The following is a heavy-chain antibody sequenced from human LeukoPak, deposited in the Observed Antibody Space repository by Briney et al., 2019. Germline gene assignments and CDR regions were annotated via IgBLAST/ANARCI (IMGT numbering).Heavy chain of an antibody. J-gene: IGHJ4*02. Sequence: PSETLSLTCTVSGDSINSPFYFWGWIRQPPGKGLEWIGSIYYSGSTYYNPSLKSRVTISVDTSKNQFSLKLSSVTAADTAVYFCARDLRGYGDYVDYWGQGTLVTVSS. CDR3: ARDLRGYGDYVDY. CDR1: GDSINSPFYF. V-gene: IGHV4-39*07. D-gene: IGHD4-17*01. CDR2: IYYSGST.